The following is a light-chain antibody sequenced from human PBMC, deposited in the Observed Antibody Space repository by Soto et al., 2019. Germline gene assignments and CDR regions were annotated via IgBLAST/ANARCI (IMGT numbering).Light chain of an antibody. Sequence: EIVMTQSPATLSVSPGGRATLSCRASQSISDTLAWYQQKPGQAPRLLIYLASNRAAGVPARFSGSGSGTDFTLTINDVEPEDFAVYYCHQRQIWPRTFGQGTNVDIK. CDR3: HQRQIWPRT. V-gene: IGKV3-11*01. CDR1: QSISDT. CDR2: LAS. J-gene: IGKJ1*01.